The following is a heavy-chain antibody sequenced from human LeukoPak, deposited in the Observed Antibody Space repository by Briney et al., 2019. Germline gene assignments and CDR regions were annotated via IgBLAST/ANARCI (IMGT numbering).Heavy chain of an antibody. CDR1: GYSSSTYW. CDR3: VRSPACSSGTCYPNWFDP. CDR2: VYPGDSNT. D-gene: IGHD2-15*01. V-gene: IGHV5-51*01. J-gene: IGHJ5*02. Sequence: GESLKISCKGSGYSSSTYWIGWVRQMPGKGLEWMGIVYPGDSNTRYSPSFQGQVTISADKSISSAYLQWSSLKASDTAMYYCVRSPACSSGTCYPNWFDPWGQGTLVTVSS.